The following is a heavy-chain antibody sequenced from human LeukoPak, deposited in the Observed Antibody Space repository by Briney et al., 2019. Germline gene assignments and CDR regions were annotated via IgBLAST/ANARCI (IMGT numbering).Heavy chain of an antibody. J-gene: IGHJ4*02. CDR3: AKGYDILTGYYITSFDY. V-gene: IGHV3-23*01. D-gene: IGHD3-9*01. Sequence: GGSLRLSCAASGFTFSSYAMSWVRQAPGKGLEWVSAISGSGGSTYYADSVKGRFTISRDNSKNTLYLQMNSLRAEDTALYYCAKGYDILTGYYITSFDYWGQGTLVTVSS. CDR1: GFTFSSYA. CDR2: ISGSGGST.